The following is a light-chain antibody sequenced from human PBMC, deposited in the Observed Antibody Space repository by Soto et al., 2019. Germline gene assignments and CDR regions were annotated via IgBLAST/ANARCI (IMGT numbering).Light chain of an antibody. CDR2: GNS. J-gene: IGLJ1*01. CDR1: TSNIGRNT. Sequence: QSVLTQPPSASGTPGQTVTISCSGTTSNIGRNTVNWYQQLPGRAPKLLIYGNSQGPSGVPDRFSASKSGTSASLAISGLQSEDEADYYCAAWDDSLNGYVFGTGTRVTVL. CDR3: AAWDDSLNGYV. V-gene: IGLV1-44*01.